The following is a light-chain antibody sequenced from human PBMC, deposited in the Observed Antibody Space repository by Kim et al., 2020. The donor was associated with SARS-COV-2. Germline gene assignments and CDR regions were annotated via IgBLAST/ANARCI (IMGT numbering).Light chain of an antibody. V-gene: IGKV1-39*01. Sequence: DIQMTQSPSSLSASVGDRVTITCRASQSISSSLNWYQQKPGKAPKLLIYGASSLQSGVPSRFSASGSGTDFTLTITSLQPEDFATYYCQQSYSTPRTFGQGTKVDIK. CDR1: QSISSS. CDR2: GAS. CDR3: QQSYSTPRT. J-gene: IGKJ1*01.